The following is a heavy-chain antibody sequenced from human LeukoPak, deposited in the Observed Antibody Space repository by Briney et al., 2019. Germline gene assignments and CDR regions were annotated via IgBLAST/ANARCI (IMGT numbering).Heavy chain of an antibody. Sequence: GRSLRLSCAASGFTFSTYSMNWVRQAPGKGLEWVSYISSSSSTIYYADSVKGRFTISRDNAKNSVYLQMKSLRAEDTAVYYCARAYDWSYYYYMDVWGKGTTVTVSS. CDR2: ISSSSSTI. V-gene: IGHV3-48*04. J-gene: IGHJ6*03. CDR1: GFTFSTYS. D-gene: IGHD3-16*01. CDR3: ARAYDWSYYYYMDV.